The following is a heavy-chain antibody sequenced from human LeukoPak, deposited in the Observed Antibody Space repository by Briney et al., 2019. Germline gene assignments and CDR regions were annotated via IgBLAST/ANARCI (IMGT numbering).Heavy chain of an antibody. CDR1: GYTFTNYG. V-gene: IGHV1-2*02. D-gene: IGHD3-3*01. J-gene: IGHJ6*03. CDR3: ARGDDFWSGNTFYYYMDV. Sequence: ASVKVSCKASGYTFTNYGLTWVRQAPGQGLEWMGWINPNSSGTNYPLKFQGRVTLTRDTSISTAYMELSSLRSDDTAVYYCARGDDFWSGNTFYYYMDVWGKGTTVTVSS. CDR2: INPNSSGT.